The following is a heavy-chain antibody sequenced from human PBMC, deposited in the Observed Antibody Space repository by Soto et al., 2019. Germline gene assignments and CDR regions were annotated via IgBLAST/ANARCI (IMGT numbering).Heavy chain of an antibody. J-gene: IGHJ6*02. Sequence: TGGSLRLSCAASGFTFSSYGMHWVRQAPGKGLEWVAVISYDGSNKYYGDSVKGRFTISRDNSKNTLYLQMNSLRAEDTAVYYCASDAPEPQSYYYYAMDLWGQGTTVTVSS. V-gene: IGHV3-30*19. CDR2: ISYDGSNK. D-gene: IGHD4-4*01. CDR1: GFTFSSYG. CDR3: ASDAPEPQSYYYYAMDL.